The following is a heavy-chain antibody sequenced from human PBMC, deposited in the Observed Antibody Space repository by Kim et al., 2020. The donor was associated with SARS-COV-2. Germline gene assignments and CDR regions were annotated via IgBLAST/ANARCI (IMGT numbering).Heavy chain of an antibody. D-gene: IGHD2-15*01. J-gene: IGHJ4*01. CDR3: AKYRGGGMGNYYFYC. CDR2: ITKGGTTT. CDR1: GFTLSSSA. Sequence: GGSLRLSCAASGFTLSSSAMSWVRQAPGQGLEWVSLITKGGTTTYYADPVKGRITISRDITKNTLYLQMNNLSAEDTAVYYCAKYRGGGMGNYYFYCWG. V-gene: IGHV3-23*03.